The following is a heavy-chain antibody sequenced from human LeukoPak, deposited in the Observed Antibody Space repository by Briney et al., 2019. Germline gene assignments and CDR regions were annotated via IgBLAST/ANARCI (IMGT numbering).Heavy chain of an antibody. Sequence: SETLSLTCTVSGGSISSYYWSWIRQPPGKGLEWIGYIYYSGSTNYNPSLKSRVTISVDTSKNQFSLKLSSVTAADTAVYYCAXXXXXXXXLYYYYYGMDVWGQGTTVTVSS. CDR3: AXXXXXXXXLYYYYYGMDV. V-gene: IGHV4-59*08. CDR2: IYYSGST. CDR1: GGSISSYY. J-gene: IGHJ6*02.